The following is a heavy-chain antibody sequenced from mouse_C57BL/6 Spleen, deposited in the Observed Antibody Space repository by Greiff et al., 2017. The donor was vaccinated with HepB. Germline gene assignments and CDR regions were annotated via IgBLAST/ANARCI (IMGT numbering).Heavy chain of an antibody. Sequence: QVQLKQPGAELVKPGASVKLSCKASGYTFTSYWMHWVKQRPGQGLEWIGMIHPNSGSTNYNEKFKSKATLTVDKSSSTAYMQLSSLTSEDSAVYYCARTNSGSWFAYWGQGTLVTVSA. CDR2: IHPNSGST. D-gene: IGHD4-1*01. CDR1: GYTFTSYW. J-gene: IGHJ3*01. CDR3: ARTNSGSWFAY. V-gene: IGHV1-64*01.